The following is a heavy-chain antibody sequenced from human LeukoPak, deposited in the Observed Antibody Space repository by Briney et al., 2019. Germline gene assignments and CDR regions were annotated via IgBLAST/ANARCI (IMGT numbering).Heavy chain of an antibody. Sequence: KPSETLSLTCAVYGGSFSGYYWSWIRQPPGKGLEWIGEINHSGSTNYNPSLKSRVTISVDTSKNQFSLKLSSVTAADTAVYYCARVPDTGIDYWGQGTLVTVSS. V-gene: IGHV4-34*01. D-gene: IGHD2-8*02. J-gene: IGHJ4*02. CDR1: GGSFSGYY. CDR2: INHSGST. CDR3: ARVPDTGIDY.